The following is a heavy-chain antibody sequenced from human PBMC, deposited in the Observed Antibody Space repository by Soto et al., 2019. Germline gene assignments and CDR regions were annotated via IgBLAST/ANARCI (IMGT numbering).Heavy chain of an antibody. CDR3: AKPGGVDDFWSGYYPY. J-gene: IGHJ4*02. Sequence: QVQLVESGGGVVQPGRSLRLSWPPPGFTFSTYAMHWVRQVPGKGLEWLAVISYDGSNKSYADSVKGRFTISRDNSKNTLYLQMNSLGAEDTAVYYCAKPGGVDDFWSGYYPYWGQGTLVTVSS. CDR1: GFTFSTYA. V-gene: IGHV3-30*18. CDR2: ISYDGSNK. D-gene: IGHD3-3*01.